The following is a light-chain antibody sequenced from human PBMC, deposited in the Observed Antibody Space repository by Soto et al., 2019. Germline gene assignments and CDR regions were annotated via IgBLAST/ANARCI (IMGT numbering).Light chain of an antibody. Sequence: EFVLTQSPGTLSLSPGERATLSCRASQTVSITYLTWYQQKPGQAPRLLIFGASKRATGIPDRFSGSGSGRDFTLTISGLEPEYFAVYYCQQYGSSPLISFGQVKRLEI. CDR2: GAS. CDR1: QTVSITY. J-gene: IGKJ5*01. V-gene: IGKV3-20*01. CDR3: QQYGSSPLIS.